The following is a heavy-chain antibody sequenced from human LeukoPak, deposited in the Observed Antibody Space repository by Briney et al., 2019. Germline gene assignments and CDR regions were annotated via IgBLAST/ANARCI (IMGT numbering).Heavy chain of an antibody. V-gene: IGHV4-30-4*01. D-gene: IGHD3-10*01. J-gene: IGHJ4*02. CDR3: ARDSDSRGSGIYYTPFDY. CDR1: GGSISSGDYY. CDR2: IYYSGST. Sequence: SETLSLTCTVSGGSISSGDYYWRGIRQPPGKGLEWIGYIYYSGSTYYNPSLKSLVTISVDTSKHQFSLNLSSVTAADTAVYYCARDSDSRGSGIYYTPFDYWGQGTLVTVSS.